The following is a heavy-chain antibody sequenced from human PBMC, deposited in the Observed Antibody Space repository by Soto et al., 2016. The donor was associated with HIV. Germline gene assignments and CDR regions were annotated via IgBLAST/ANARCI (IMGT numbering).Heavy chain of an antibody. D-gene: IGHD1-20*01. Sequence: EVQLVESGGGLVKPGGSLRLSCAASGFTFSNAWMSWVRQAPGKGLEWVGRIKSKTDGGTTDYAAPVKGRFTISRDDSKNTLYLQMNSLKTEDTAVYYCTTFKLAYTSLVDYWGQGTLVTVSS. CDR1: GFTFSNAW. J-gene: IGHJ4*02. CDR2: IKSKTDGGTT. V-gene: IGHV3-15*01. CDR3: TTFKLAYTSLVDY.